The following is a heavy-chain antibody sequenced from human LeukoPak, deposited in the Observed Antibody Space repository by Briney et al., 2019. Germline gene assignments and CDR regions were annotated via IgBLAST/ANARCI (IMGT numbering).Heavy chain of an antibody. Sequence: ASMKVSCKASAYTFTSYDINWVRQATGQGLEWMGWMNPNSGNTGYAQGFQGRVTMTRDNSISTAYMELRNLTSEDTAVYFCARVSGFERKDSFSYWGQGTLVTVSS. CDR3: ARVSGFERKDSFSY. D-gene: IGHD5-12*01. CDR2: MNPNSGNT. V-gene: IGHV1-8*01. CDR1: AYTFTSYD. J-gene: IGHJ4*02.